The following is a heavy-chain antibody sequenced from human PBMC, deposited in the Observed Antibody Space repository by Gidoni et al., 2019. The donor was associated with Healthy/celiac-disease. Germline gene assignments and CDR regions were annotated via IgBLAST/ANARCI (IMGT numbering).Heavy chain of an antibody. D-gene: IGHD2-8*01. J-gene: IGHJ3*02. CDR2: ISWNSGSI. Sequence: EVQLVESGGGLVQPGRSLSLSCAASGFTFDDYAMHWVRQAPGKGLGWVSGISWNSGSIGYADSVKGRFTISRDNAKNSLYLQMNSLRAEDTALYYCAKASIVLMVYASFDIWGQGTMVTVSS. V-gene: IGHV3-9*01. CDR3: AKASIVLMVYASFDI. CDR1: GFTFDDYA.